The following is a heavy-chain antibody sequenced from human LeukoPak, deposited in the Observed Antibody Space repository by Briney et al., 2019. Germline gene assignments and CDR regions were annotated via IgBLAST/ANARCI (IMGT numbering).Heavy chain of an antibody. J-gene: IGHJ3*02. CDR2: IIPLFDTS. CDR1: GGTFNTYA. D-gene: IGHD5-24*01. Sequence: SVKVSCKASGGTFNTYAINWVRQAPGQGLEWMGGIIPLFDTSNYAQKFQGRVSITTDESATTAYMELSGLRSEDTGVYYCARARRDGYNSDAFDIWGQGTMVTVSS. CDR3: ARARRDGYNSDAFDI. V-gene: IGHV1-69*05.